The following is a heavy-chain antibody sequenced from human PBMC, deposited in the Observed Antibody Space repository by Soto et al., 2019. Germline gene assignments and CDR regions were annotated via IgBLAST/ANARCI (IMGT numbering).Heavy chain of an antibody. CDR2: ISAYNGNT. V-gene: IGHV1-18*04. Sequence: ASVKVSCKASGYTFTSYGISWVRQAPGQGLEWMGWISAYNGNTNYAQKLQGRVTMTTDTSTSTAYMEPRSLRSDDTAVYYCARAVDTAMEGWFDPWGQGTLVTVSS. J-gene: IGHJ5*02. CDR1: GYTFTSYG. D-gene: IGHD5-18*01. CDR3: ARAVDTAMEGWFDP.